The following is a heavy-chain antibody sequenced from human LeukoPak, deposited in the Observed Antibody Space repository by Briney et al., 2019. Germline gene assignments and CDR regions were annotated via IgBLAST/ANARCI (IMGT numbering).Heavy chain of an antibody. CDR3: ARGGQQLVWFDS. D-gene: IGHD6-13*01. CDR2: IYPYTGNT. CDR1: GYTFINYG. Sequence: ASVKVSCKASGYTFINYGISWVRQAPGQGLEWMGWIYPYTGNTNYAQMVQGRVTMTTDTPTRTAYMELTSLTSDDTAVYYCARGGQQLVWFDSWGQGTLVTVSS. J-gene: IGHJ5*01. V-gene: IGHV1-18*01.